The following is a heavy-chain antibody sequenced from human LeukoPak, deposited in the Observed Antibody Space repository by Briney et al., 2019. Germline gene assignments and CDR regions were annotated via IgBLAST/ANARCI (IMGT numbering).Heavy chain of an antibody. D-gene: IGHD3-22*01. CDR2: IYYSGST. V-gene: IGHV4-31*03. CDR3: ARSRYYFVSGAYYSPSPMDV. Sequence: PSETLSLTCTVSGGSISSGGYYWSWIRQHPGKGLEWIGYIYYSGSTYYNPSLKSRVTISVDTSKNQFSLKLSSVTAADTAVYYCARSRYYFVSGAYYSPSPMDVWGQGTTVTVSS. CDR1: GGSISSGGYY. J-gene: IGHJ6*02.